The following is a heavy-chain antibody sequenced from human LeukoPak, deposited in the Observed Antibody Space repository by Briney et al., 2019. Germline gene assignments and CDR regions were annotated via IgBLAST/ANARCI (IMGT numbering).Heavy chain of an antibody. V-gene: IGHV1-69*13. D-gene: IGHD3-3*01. J-gene: IGHJ4*02. CDR3: ARTPYDFWRGYYIHYFDY. Sequence: SVTVSCKASAGTFSSYAISWVRQAPGQGLEWMGGIIPIFGTANYAQKFQGRVTITADESTSTAYIELSSLISEDPAVYYCARTPYDFWRGYYIHYFDYWGQGTLVTVSS. CDR1: AGTFSSYA. CDR2: IIPIFGTA.